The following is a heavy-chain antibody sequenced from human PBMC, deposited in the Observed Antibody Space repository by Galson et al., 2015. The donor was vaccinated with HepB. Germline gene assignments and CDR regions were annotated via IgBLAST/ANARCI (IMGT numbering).Heavy chain of an antibody. Sequence: SLRLSCAASGFSFSDYYMSWIRQAPGKGLEWISYISASSTYTTYADSVKGRFTISRDNAKKSLYLQMNSLRAEDTAVYYCARDGDYLSYRPHWFDPWSQGTLVTVSS. CDR1: GFSFSDYY. V-gene: IGHV3-11*06. CDR3: ARDGDYLSYRPHWFDP. CDR2: ISASSTYT. D-gene: IGHD4-17*01. J-gene: IGHJ5*02.